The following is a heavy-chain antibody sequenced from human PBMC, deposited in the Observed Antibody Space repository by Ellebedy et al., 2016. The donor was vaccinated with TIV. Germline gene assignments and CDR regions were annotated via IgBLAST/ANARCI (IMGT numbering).Heavy chain of an antibody. D-gene: IGHD4-17*01. V-gene: IGHV3-33*08. J-gene: IGHJ2*01. CDR2: IWYDGSNK. CDR3: ARKVPAPTTVPPNWYFDL. CDR1: GFTFSSYG. Sequence: GESLKISCAASGFTFSSYGMHWVRQAPGKGLEWVAVIWYDGSNKYYADSVKGRFTISRENAKNSLYLQMNSLRAGDTAVYYCARKVPAPTTVPPNWYFDLWGRGTLVTVSS.